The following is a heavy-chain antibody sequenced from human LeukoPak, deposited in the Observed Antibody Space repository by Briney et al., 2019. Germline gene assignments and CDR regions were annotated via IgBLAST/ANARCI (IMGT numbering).Heavy chain of an antibody. Sequence: SETLSLTCTVSGGSISGYYWNWIRQSAGKGLEWTGRIYANGGTNYNPSLRSRVSMSVDTSKNQFSLKLTSVTAADTAIYYCARDFTRNSYAVAEFFHPWGQGTLVSVSS. D-gene: IGHD5-18*01. CDR1: GGSISGYY. CDR2: IYANGGT. CDR3: ARDFTRNSYAVAEFFHP. J-gene: IGHJ1*01. V-gene: IGHV4-4*07.